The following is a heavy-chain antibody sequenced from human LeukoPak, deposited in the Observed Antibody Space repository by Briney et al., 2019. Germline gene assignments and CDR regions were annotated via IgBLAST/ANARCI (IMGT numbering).Heavy chain of an antibody. D-gene: IGHD2-2*01. CDR2: VSCVGGSA. V-gene: IGHV3-43*01. CDR1: GFTSSEYI. CDR3: AKDKGCSSTSCYHYYYYGMDV. J-gene: IGHJ6*02. Sequence: GGYIRLSCAVSGFTSSEYIMNWVRYGTPKGRDWVCFVSCVGGSAYSAAPVKSRFTISRDNSKNSLYLQMNSLRTEDTALYYCAKDKGCSSTSCYHYYYYGMDVWGQGTTVTVSS.